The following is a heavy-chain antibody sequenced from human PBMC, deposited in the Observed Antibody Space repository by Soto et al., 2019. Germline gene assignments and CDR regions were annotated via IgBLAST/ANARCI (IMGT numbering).Heavy chain of an antibody. CDR3: ARDLEGGYDF. Sequence: GGSLRLSCAASGFTFSSYAMHWVRQAPGKGLEYVSAISSNGGSTYYANSVKGRFTISRDNSKNTLYLQMGSLRAEDMAVYYCARDLEGGYDFWGQGTLVTVSS. J-gene: IGHJ4*02. D-gene: IGHD5-12*01. CDR1: GFTFSSYA. CDR2: ISSNGGST. V-gene: IGHV3-64*01.